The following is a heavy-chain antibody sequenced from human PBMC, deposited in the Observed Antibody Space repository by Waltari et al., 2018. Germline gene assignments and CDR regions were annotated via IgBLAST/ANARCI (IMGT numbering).Heavy chain of an antibody. J-gene: IGHJ4*02. Sequence: QVQLVESGGGVVQPGGSLRLSCAASGFTFSSYGMHWVRQAPAKGLEWVAFIRYDGSNKYYADSVKGRFTISRDNSKNTLYLQMNSLRAEDTAVYYCAKLPAGSIAVAGSYYFDYWGQGTLVTVSS. D-gene: IGHD6-19*01. CDR1: GFTFSSYG. CDR2: IRYDGSNK. V-gene: IGHV3-30*02. CDR3: AKLPAGSIAVAGSYYFDY.